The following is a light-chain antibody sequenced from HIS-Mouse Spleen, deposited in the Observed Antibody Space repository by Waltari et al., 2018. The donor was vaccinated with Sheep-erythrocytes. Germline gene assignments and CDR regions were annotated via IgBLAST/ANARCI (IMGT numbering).Light chain of an antibody. CDR2: LGS. CDR3: MQALQTPIFT. J-gene: IGKJ3*01. V-gene: IGKV2-28*01. CDR1: QSLLHSNGYNY. Sequence: DIVMTQSPLSLPVTPGEPASISCRSSQSLLHSNGYNYLDWYLQKPGQSPHLLIYLGSNRASGVPYRFSGSGSGTDFTLKISRVEAEDVGVYYCMQALQTPIFTFGPGTKVDIK.